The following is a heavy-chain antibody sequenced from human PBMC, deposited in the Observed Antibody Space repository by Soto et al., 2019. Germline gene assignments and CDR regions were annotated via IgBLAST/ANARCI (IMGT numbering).Heavy chain of an antibody. CDR1: GGTFSSYA. J-gene: IGHJ6*02. V-gene: IGHV1-69*01. D-gene: IGHD3-3*01. Sequence: QVQLVQSGAEVKKPGSSVKVSCKASGGTFSSYAISWVRQAPGQGLEWMGGIIPIFGTANYAQKFQGSVTITADESTSTAYMELSSLGSDGTAVYYCASSPVLRFLELLLGNYYYYGMDVWGQGTTVTVSS. CDR3: ASSPVLRFLELLLGNYYYYGMDV. CDR2: IIPIFGTA.